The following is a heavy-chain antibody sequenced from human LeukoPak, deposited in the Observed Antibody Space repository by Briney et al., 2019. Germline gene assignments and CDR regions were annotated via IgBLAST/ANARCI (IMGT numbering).Heavy chain of an antibody. D-gene: IGHD1-26*01. Sequence: PSETLSLTCAVSGGSISSGGYSWSWIRQPPGKGLEWIGYIYHSGSTYYDPSLKSRVTISVDRSENQFSLKLSSVTAADTAVYYCARGKTIVGATIWFDPWGQGTLVTVSS. J-gene: IGHJ5*02. V-gene: IGHV4-30-2*01. CDR2: IYHSGST. CDR1: GGSISSGGYS. CDR3: ARGKTIVGATIWFDP.